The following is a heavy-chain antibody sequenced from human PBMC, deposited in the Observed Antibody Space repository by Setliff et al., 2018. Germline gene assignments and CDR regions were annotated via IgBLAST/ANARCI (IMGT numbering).Heavy chain of an antibody. CDR1: GVSISSFY. D-gene: IGHD7-27*01. Sequence: PSETLSLTCTVSGVSISSFYWSWIRQPAGRGLEWIGRIYTTGRTNYNPSLKSRLTMSVDTSKNQFSLHLSSMTAADTAVYYCARQPPLNWAIPFDLWGQGKRVTV. J-gene: IGHJ3*01. CDR3: ARQPPLNWAIPFDL. CDR2: IYTTGRT. V-gene: IGHV4-4*07.